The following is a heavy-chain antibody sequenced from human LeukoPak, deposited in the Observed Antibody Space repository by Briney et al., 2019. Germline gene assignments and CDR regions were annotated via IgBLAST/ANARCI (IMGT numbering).Heavy chain of an antibody. Sequence: PSETLSLTCAVYGGSFSGYYWSWIRQPPGKGLEWIGEISHSGSTNYNPSLKSRVTISVDTSKNQFSLKLSSVTAADTAVYYCARGIDDYYDILTGYFSLWGQGTLVTVSS. J-gene: IGHJ4*02. CDR1: GGSFSGYY. D-gene: IGHD3-9*01. CDR2: ISHSGST. V-gene: IGHV4-34*01. CDR3: ARGIDDYYDILTGYFSL.